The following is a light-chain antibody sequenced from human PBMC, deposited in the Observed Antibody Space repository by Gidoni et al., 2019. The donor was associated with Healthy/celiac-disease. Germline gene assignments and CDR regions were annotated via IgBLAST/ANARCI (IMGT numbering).Light chain of an antibody. CDR1: QSVSSY. V-gene: IGKV3-11*01. CDR2: DAS. J-gene: IGKJ5*01. Sequence: EIVLTQSPATLSLSPGERATLSCRASQSVSSYLAWYQQKPGQAPRLLIYDASNRATGIPARFSGSGFGTDFTLTISSLEPEDLAVYYCQQRSNWPITFGQGTRLEIK. CDR3: QQRSNWPIT.